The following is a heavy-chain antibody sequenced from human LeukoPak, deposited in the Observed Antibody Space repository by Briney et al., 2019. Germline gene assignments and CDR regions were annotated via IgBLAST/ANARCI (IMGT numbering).Heavy chain of an antibody. V-gene: IGHV3-53*01. CDR3: ARESSALYYYYGMDV. CDR2: IYSGGST. D-gene: IGHD6-19*01. Sequence: PGGSLRLSCAASGFTFSSYAMSWVRQAPGKGLEWVSVIYSGGSTYYADSVKGRFTISRDNSKNTLYLQMNSLRAEDTAVYYCARESSALYYYYGMDVWGQGTTVTVSS. CDR1: GFTFSSYA. J-gene: IGHJ6*02.